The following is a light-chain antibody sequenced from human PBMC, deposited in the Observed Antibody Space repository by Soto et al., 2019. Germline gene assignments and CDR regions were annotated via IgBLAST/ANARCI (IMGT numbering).Light chain of an antibody. CDR3: QQYNNWST. V-gene: IGKV3-15*01. CDR2: GAS. J-gene: IGKJ1*01. Sequence: EIVMTQSPATLSVSPGERATLSCRASQSVSNNLAWYQKKPGQAPRLLIYGASTRATGIPARFSGSGSGTAFTLTISSLQSEHFSFYYFQQYNNWSTFGQGTRVDIK. CDR1: QSVSNN.